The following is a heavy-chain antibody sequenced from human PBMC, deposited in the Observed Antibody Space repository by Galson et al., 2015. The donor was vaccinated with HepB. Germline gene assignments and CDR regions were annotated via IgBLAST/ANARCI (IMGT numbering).Heavy chain of an antibody. Sequence: SETLSLTCTVSGGSISSYYWSWIRQPPGKGPEWIGYIYYSGSTNYNPSLKSRVTISVDTSKNQFSLKLSSVTAADTAVYYCARDRDYYYGMDVWGQGTTVTVSS. CDR3: ARDRDYYYGMDV. V-gene: IGHV4-59*01. D-gene: IGHD3-10*01. CDR2: IYYSGST. J-gene: IGHJ6*02. CDR1: GGSISSYY.